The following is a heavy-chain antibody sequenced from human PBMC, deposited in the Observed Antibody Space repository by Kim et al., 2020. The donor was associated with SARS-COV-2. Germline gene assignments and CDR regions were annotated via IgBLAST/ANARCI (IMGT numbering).Heavy chain of an antibody. D-gene: IGHD6-19*01. V-gene: IGHV3-53*01. J-gene: IGHJ6*03. Sequence: GGSLRLSCAASGFTVSSNYMSWVRQAPGKGLEWVSVIYSGGSTYYADSVKGRFTITRDNSKNTLYLQMNSLRAEDTAGYYCARDGCSSYYCYVDVWGKGTLVTVSS. CDR3: ARDGCSSYYCYVDV. CDR1: GFTVSSNY. CDR2: IYSGGST.